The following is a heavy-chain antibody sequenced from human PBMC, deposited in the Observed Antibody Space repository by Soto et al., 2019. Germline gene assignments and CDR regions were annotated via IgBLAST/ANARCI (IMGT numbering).Heavy chain of an antibody. D-gene: IGHD2-15*01. CDR2: IYYSGST. CDR3: ARRGRYCSGGSCYPYYFDY. Sequence: QLQLQESGPGLVKPSETLSLTCTVSGGSISSSSYYWGWIRQPPGKGLEWIGSIYYSGSTYYNPSLKSRVTISVDTSKNQFSLKLSSVTAADTAVYYCARRGRYCSGGSCYPYYFDYWGQGTLVTVSS. CDR1: GGSISSSSYY. V-gene: IGHV4-39*01. J-gene: IGHJ4*02.